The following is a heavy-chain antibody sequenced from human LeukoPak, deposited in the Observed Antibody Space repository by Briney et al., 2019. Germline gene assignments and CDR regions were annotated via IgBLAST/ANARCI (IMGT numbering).Heavy chain of an antibody. CDR2: IIPILGIA. V-gene: IGHV1-69*04. D-gene: IGHD3-22*01. Sequence: SVKVSCKASGGTFSSYAISWVRQAPGQGLEWMGRIIPILGIANYAQKFQGRVTITADKSTSTAYMELSRLRSDDTAVYYCATLTYYYDRYYFDYWGQGTLVTVSS. CDR1: GGTFSSYA. CDR3: ATLTYYYDRYYFDY. J-gene: IGHJ4*02.